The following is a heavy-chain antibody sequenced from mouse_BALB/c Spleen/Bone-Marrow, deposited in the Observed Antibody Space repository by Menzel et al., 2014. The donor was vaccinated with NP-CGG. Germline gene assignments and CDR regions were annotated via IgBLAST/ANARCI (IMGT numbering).Heavy chain of an antibody. CDR2: IRNKANGYTT. CDR1: GFTFTDYY. J-gene: IGHJ3*01. D-gene: IGHD2-1*01. Sequence: EVMLVESGGGLVQPGGSLRLSCATSGFTFTDYYMSWVRQPPGKALEWLGFIRNKANGYTTEYSASVKGRFTISRDNSQSILYLQMNTLRAEDSATYYCARDYGNYVGFAYWGQGTLVTVSA. CDR3: ARDYGNYVGFAY. V-gene: IGHV7-3*02.